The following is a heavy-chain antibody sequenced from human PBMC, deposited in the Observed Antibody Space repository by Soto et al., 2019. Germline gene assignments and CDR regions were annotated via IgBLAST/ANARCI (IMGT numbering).Heavy chain of an antibody. CDR1: GFTVSSNY. V-gene: IGHV3-66*01. CDR2: IYSGGST. J-gene: IGHJ4*02. D-gene: IGHD3-10*01. CDR3: AREGNYYGSGIDY. Sequence: GGSLRLSCAASGFTVSSNYMSWVRQAPGKGLEWVSVIYSGGSTYYADSLKGRFTISRDNSKNTLYLQMNSLRAEDTAVYYCAREGNYYGSGIDYWGQGTLVTVSS.